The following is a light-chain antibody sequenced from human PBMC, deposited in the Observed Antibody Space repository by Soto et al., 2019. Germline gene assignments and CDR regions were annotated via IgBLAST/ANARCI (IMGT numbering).Light chain of an antibody. J-gene: IGKJ1*01. CDR1: QSISSW. V-gene: IGKV1-5*01. CDR2: DAS. Sequence: DIQMTQSPSTLSASVGDRVTITCRASQSISSWLAWYQQKPGKAPKLLIYDASSMDSGVPSRFSGSGSGTDFTLTISSLQPDDFATYFCQQYSSYCTFGQGTKVEIQ. CDR3: QQYSSYCT.